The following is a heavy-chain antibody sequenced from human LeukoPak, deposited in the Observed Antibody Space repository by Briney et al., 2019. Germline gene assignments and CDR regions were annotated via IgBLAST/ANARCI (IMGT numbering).Heavy chain of an antibody. CDR1: GYTLTELS. J-gene: IGHJ6*03. V-gene: IGHV1-24*01. CDR3: ATSEYSSWSYYYYYYMDV. D-gene: IGHD6-6*01. Sequence: GASVKVSCKVSGYTLTELSMHWVRQAPGKGLEWMGGFDPEDGETIYAQKFQGRVTMTEDTSTDTAYMELSSLRSEDTAVYYCATSEYSSWSYYYYYYMDVWGKGTTVTVSS. CDR2: FDPEDGET.